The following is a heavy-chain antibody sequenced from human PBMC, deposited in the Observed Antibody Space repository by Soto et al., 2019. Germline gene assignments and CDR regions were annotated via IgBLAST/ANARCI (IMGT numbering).Heavy chain of an antibody. J-gene: IGHJ6*02. CDR2: ISGSGGST. CDR3: AKDYYDSSGYSGPYYYYGMDV. V-gene: IGHV3-23*01. D-gene: IGHD3-22*01. CDR1: GFTFSSYA. Sequence: GGSLGLSCAASGFTFSSYAMSWVRQAPGKGLEWVSAISGSGGSTYYADSVKGRFTISRDNSKNTLYLQMNSLRAEDTAVYYCAKDYYDSSGYSGPYYYYGMDVWGQGTTVTVSS.